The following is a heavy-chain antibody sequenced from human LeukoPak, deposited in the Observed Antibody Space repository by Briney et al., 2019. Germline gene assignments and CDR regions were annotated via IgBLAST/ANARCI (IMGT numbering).Heavy chain of an antibody. CDR2: IRSKANSYAT. Sequence: PGGSLRLSCAASGFTFSGSAMHWVRQASGKGLEWVGRIRSKANSYATAYAASVKGRFTISRDDSKNTAYLQMNSLKTEDTAVYYCARDGRNSCDCWGQGTLVTVSS. CDR3: ARDGRNSCDC. D-gene: IGHD1-14*01. V-gene: IGHV3-73*01. CDR1: GFTFSGSA. J-gene: IGHJ4*02.